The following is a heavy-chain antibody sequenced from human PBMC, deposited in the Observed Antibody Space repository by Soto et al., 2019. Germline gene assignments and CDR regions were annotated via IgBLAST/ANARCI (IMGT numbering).Heavy chain of an antibody. Sequence: GGSLRLSCAASGFTFSSYAMHWVRQAPGKGLEWVAVISYDGSNKYYADSVKGRFTISRDNSKNTLYLQMNSLRAEDTAMYYCATRFERRINYSIAADIVVEYGMDVWGQGTTVTVSS. V-gene: IGHV3-30-3*01. J-gene: IGHJ6*02. CDR1: GFTFSSYA. D-gene: IGHD6-13*01. CDR3: ATRFERRINYSIAADIVVEYGMDV. CDR2: ISYDGSNK.